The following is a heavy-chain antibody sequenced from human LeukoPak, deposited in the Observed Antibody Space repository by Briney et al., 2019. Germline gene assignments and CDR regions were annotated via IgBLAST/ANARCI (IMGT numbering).Heavy chain of an antibody. V-gene: IGHV3-30*02. D-gene: IGHD3-16*01. Sequence: GGSLRLSCAASGFTFSRSGMHWVRQAPGKGLEWVTFIGYDRSKIYYAGSVKGRFTISRDNSKNTLYLQMNSLRAEDTAVYYCAKEGRGGFDIWGQGTMVTVSS. CDR3: AKEGRGGFDI. CDR1: GFTFSRSG. J-gene: IGHJ3*02. CDR2: IGYDRSKI.